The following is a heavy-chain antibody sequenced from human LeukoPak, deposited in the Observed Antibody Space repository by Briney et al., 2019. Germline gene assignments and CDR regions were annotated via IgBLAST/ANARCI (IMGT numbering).Heavy chain of an antibody. CDR2: ISRSGSTM. J-gene: IGHJ4*02. Sequence: SGGSLRLSCAASGFTFSDYYMSWIRQAPGKGLEWVAYISRSGSTMYYADSVKGRFTISRDNAKNSLYLQMSSLRAEDTAVYYCARDPEGTSGWYRGDHWGQGTLVTVSS. CDR3: ARDPEGTSGWYRGDH. CDR1: GFTFSDYY. D-gene: IGHD6-19*01. V-gene: IGHV3-11*01.